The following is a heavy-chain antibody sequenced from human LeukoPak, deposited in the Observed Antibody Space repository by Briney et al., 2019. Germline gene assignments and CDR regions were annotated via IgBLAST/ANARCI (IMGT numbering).Heavy chain of an antibody. V-gene: IGHV3-21*01. CDR1: GFTFSSYS. CDR3: ARVHHRSSWGTYDC. J-gene: IGHJ4*02. CDR2: ISGSGGNT. D-gene: IGHD6-13*01. Sequence: GGSLRLSCAASGFTFSSYSMNWVRQAPGKGLEWVSAISGSGGNTYYADSVRGRFTISRDNAANSLYLHLNSLRAEDTAVYYCARVHHRSSWGTYDCWGQGNLVIVTS.